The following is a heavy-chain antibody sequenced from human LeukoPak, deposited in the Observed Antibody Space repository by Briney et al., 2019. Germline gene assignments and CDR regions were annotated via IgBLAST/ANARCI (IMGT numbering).Heavy chain of an antibody. CDR1: GYTFTSYY. D-gene: IGHD2-21*02. CDR3: ARGKAEHIVVVTAINGDWFDP. J-gene: IGHJ5*02. CDR2: INPSGGST. Sequence: ASVKVSCKASGYTFTSYYMHWVRQAPGQGLEWMGIINPSGGSTSYTQNFRGRVTMTRDTSTSTVYMELSRLRSEDTAVYYCARGKAEHIVVVTAINGDWFDPWGQGTLVTVSS. V-gene: IGHV1-46*01.